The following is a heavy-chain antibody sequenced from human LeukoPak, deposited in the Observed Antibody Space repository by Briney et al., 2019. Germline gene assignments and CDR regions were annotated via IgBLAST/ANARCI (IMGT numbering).Heavy chain of an antibody. CDR1: GFTFSNYE. CDR3: ARLYY. Sequence: GGSLRLSCAASGFTFSNYEMNWVRQAPGKGLEWVSYISSGGGTIYYADSVKGRFTTSGDNARNSLYLQMNSLRAEDTAVYYCARLYYWGQGALVTVSS. V-gene: IGHV3-48*03. CDR2: ISSGGGTI. J-gene: IGHJ4*02.